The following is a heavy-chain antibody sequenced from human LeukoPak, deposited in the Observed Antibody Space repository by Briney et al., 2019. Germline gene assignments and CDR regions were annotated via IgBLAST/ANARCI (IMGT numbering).Heavy chain of an antibody. Sequence: GGSLRLSCAASGFTFSSYGMHWVRQAPGKGLEWVAVISYDGSNKYYADSVKGRFTISRDNSKNTLYLQMNSLRAEDTAVYYCAKEGYSNWFDPWGQGTLVTVSS. CDR2: ISYDGSNK. CDR1: GFTFSSYG. V-gene: IGHV3-30*18. D-gene: IGHD1-1*01. J-gene: IGHJ5*02. CDR3: AKEGYSNWFDP.